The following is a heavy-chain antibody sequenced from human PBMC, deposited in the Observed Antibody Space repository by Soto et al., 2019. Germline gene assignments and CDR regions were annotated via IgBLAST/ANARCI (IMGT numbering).Heavy chain of an antibody. V-gene: IGHV1-69*06. D-gene: IGHD6-6*01. CDR1: GGTFSSYA. CDR3: AYSSSSEERWFDP. Sequence: SLKVSCKASGGTFSSYAISWVRQAPGQGLEWMGGIIPIFGTANYAQKFQGRVTITADKSTSTAYMELSSLRSEDTAVYYCAYSSSSEERWFDPWGQGTLVTVSS. CDR2: IIPIFGTA. J-gene: IGHJ5*02.